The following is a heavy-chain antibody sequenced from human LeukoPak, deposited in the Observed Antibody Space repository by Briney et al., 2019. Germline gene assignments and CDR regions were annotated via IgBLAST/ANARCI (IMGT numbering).Heavy chain of an antibody. CDR2: ISSSSSYI. Sequence: GGSLRLSCAASGFTFSSYSMNWVRQAPGKGLEWVSAISSSSSYIYYADSVKGRFTISRDNAKNSLYLQMNSLRAEDTAVYYCARDLEWLRLGGGWYFDYWGQGTLVTVSS. D-gene: IGHD5-12*01. CDR3: ARDLEWLRLGGGWYFDY. J-gene: IGHJ4*02. CDR1: GFTFSSYS. V-gene: IGHV3-21*01.